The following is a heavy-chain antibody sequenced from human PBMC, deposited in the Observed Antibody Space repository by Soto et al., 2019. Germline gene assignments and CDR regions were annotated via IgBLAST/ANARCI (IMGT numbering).Heavy chain of an antibody. CDR2: ISAYNGNT. Sequence: QGLEWMGWISAYNGNTNYAQKLQGRVTMTTDTSTSTAYMELRSLRSDDTAVYYCARLTVAGPEVGAFDIWGQGTMVTVFS. CDR3: ARLTVAGPEVGAFDI. J-gene: IGHJ3*02. D-gene: IGHD6-19*01. V-gene: IGHV1-18*01.